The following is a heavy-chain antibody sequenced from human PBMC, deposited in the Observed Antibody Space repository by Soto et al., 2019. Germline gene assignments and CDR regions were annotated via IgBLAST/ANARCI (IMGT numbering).Heavy chain of an antibody. CDR1: GGTFSSYT. D-gene: IGHD3-10*01. J-gene: IGHJ6*02. CDR3: ASGPYGSGSYYYGMDV. CDR2: IIPILGIA. Sequence: QVQLVQSGAEVKKPGSSVKVSCKASGGTFSSYTISWVRQAPGQGLESMGRIIPILGIANYAQKFQGRVTITADKSTSTAYMELSSLRSEDTAVYYCASGPYGSGSYYYGMDVWGQGTTVTVSS. V-gene: IGHV1-69*02.